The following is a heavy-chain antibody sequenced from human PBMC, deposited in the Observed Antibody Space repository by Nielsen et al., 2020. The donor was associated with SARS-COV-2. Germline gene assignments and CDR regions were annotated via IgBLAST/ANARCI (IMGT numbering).Heavy chain of an antibody. CDR1: GFTFSSYW. J-gene: IGHJ4*02. V-gene: IGHV3-7*01. CDR2: IKQDGSEK. D-gene: IGHD3-3*01. CDR3: ARAGHTIFGVVTTGGDY. Sequence: GESPKISCAASGFTFSSYWMSWVRQAPGKGLEWVANIKQDGSEKYYVDSVKGRFTISRDNAKNSLYLQMNSLRAEDTAVYYCARAGHTIFGVVTTGGDYWGQGTLVTVSS.